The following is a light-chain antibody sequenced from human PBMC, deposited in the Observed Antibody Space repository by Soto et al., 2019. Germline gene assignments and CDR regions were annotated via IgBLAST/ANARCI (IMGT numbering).Light chain of an antibody. Sequence: EIVLTQSPGTLSLSPGARATLSCRARQSVTSNYLAWYQQKPGQAPRLLMYGASSRVTGIPDRFSGSGSGTDFTLTISRLEPEDFALYYCQQYGSSPTFGQGTKV. CDR1: QSVTSNY. CDR2: GAS. V-gene: IGKV3-20*01. CDR3: QQYGSSPT. J-gene: IGKJ1*01.